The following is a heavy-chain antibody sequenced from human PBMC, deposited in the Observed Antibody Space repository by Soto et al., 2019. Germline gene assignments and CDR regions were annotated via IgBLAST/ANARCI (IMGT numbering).Heavy chain of an antibody. CDR1: GYTFTSYT. D-gene: IGHD2-15*01. V-gene: IGHV1-3*01. CDR3: ARGIATGQLDP. J-gene: IGHJ5*02. CDR2: INPDNGNT. Sequence: ASAKVSCTASGYTFTSYTMNWVRQAPGQRLEWMGWINPDNGNTKSSQKFQDRVIITRDTSASTAYMDLSSLRSEDTAVYYCARGIATGQLDPWGQGTLVTVSS.